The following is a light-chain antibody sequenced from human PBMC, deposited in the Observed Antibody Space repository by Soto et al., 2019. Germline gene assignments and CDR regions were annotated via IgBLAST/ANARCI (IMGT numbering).Light chain of an antibody. V-gene: IGKV3-20*01. J-gene: IGKJ1*01. Sequence: EIVLTQSPGTMSLSPGERATLSCRASQYVSNKVAWYQQKPGQAPRLLFYGASRRAAGIPDRFSGSGSGTEFTLTISRLEPEDFAVYYCQQYGSSSWTFGQGTKVDI. CDR2: GAS. CDR3: QQYGSSSWT. CDR1: QYVSNK.